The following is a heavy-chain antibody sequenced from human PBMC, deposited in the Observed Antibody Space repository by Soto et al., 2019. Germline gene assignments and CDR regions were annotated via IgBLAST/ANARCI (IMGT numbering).Heavy chain of an antibody. V-gene: IGHV1-3*01. J-gene: IGHJ5*02. CDR2: INAGNGNT. CDR3: ARSSHIVVVTAIQPFDP. D-gene: IGHD2-21*02. CDR1: GYTFTTYA. Sequence: ASVKVSCKASGYTFTTYAMHWVRQAPGQRLEWMGWINAGNGNTKYSQKFQGRVTITRDTSASTAYMELSSLRSEDTAVYYCARSSHIVVVTAIQPFDPWGQGTLVTVSS.